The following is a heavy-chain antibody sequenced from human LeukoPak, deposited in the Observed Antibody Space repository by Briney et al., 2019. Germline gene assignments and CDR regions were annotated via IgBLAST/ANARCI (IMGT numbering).Heavy chain of an antibody. V-gene: IGHV1-18*01. CDR1: GYTFTSYG. CDR3: ARGGYRGGDCWDAFDI. Sequence: SVKVSCKASGYTFTSYGISWVRQASGQGLEWMGWISAYNGNTNYAQKLQGRVTMTTDTSTSTAYMELRSLRSDDTAVYYCARGGYRGGDCWDAFDIWGQGTMVTVSS. J-gene: IGHJ3*02. D-gene: IGHD2-21*02. CDR2: ISAYNGNT.